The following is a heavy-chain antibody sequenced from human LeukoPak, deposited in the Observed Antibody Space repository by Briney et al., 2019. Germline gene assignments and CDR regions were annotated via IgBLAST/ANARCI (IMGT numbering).Heavy chain of an antibody. J-gene: IGHJ1*01. V-gene: IGHV1-2*02. CDR3: ARGTPGSAEYYQH. CDR1: GYTFTSYG. D-gene: IGHD3-10*01. Sequence: GASVKVSCKASGYTFTSYGITWVRQAPGQGLEWMGWIIPDSGGTNFAQRFQGRVTMTRDTSISTAYMELRRLRSDDTAVYFCARGTPGSAEYYQHWGQGTLVTVSS. CDR2: IIPDSGGT.